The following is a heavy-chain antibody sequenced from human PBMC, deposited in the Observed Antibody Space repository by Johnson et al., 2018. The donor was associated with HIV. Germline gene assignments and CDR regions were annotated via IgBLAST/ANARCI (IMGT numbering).Heavy chain of an antibody. CDR2: ISWNSGSI. J-gene: IGHJ3*02. Sequence: QLVESGGGVVQPGRSLRLSCAASGFTFDDYAMHWVRQAPGKGLEWVSGISWNSGSIGYADSVKGRFTISRDNAKNSLYLQMNSMRAEDTALYYCAKDTGAYYYDSSGYWDAFDIWGQGTMVTVSS. CDR3: AKDTGAYYYDSSGYWDAFDI. CDR1: GFTFDDYA. V-gene: IGHV3-9*01. D-gene: IGHD3-22*01.